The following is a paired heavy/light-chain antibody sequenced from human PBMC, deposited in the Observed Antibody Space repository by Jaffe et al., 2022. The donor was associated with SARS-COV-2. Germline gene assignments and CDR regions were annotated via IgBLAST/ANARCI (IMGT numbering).Heavy chain of an antibody. CDR3: ARDPCVTAACYIYYGLDV. J-gene: IGHJ6*02. CDR1: GFTFRSYG. D-gene: IGHD2-2*02. V-gene: IGHV3-33*01. CDR2: IWFDGSNK. Sequence: QVLLVESGGGVVQPGRSLRLSCAASGFTFRSYGMHWVRQAPGKGLEWVSFIWFDGSNKYYADSVKGRFTISRDNSKNTVYMEMNSLRAEDTAVYYCARDPCVTAACYIYYGLDVWGQGTTVTVSS.
Light chain of an antibody. CDR2: DNN. V-gene: IGLV1-51*01. J-gene: IGLJ2*01. Sequence: HSVLTQPPSVSAAPGQKVTISCSGFSSNTGNNFVSWYQQLPGTAPKLLIYDNNKRPSGIPDRFSGSKSGTSATLGITGLQTGDEADYYCETWDTSLSAVVFGGGTKLTVL. CDR1: SSNTGNNF. CDR3: ETWDTSLSAVV.